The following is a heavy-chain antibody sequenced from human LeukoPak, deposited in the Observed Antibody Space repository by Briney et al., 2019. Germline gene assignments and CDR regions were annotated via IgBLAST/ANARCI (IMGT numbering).Heavy chain of an antibody. J-gene: IGHJ4*02. V-gene: IGHV3-23*01. Sequence: GVSLRLSCTASGLTFPSFAMTWVRQAPGKGLEWVSSITGGGDNTYYADSVKGRFTISRDNSKNTLYLQMNGLRAEDTAEYYCAKAVSLTPWGYGDYISGETYFDYWGQGTLVTVSS. CDR2: ITGGGDNT. CDR3: AKAVSLTPWGYGDYISGETYFDY. CDR1: GLTFPSFA. D-gene: IGHD4-17*01.